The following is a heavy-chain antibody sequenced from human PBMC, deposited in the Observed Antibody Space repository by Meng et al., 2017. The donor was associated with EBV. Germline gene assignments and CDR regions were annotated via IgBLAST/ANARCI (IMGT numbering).Heavy chain of an antibody. J-gene: IGHJ4*02. CDR2: INTYSGKA. CDR1: GYTFRNYA. V-gene: IGHV7-4-1*02. Sequence: QVQLGQSGSEEERPGASVKVSCKASGYTFRNYAINWMRQVPGQGLEWMGWINTYSGKATFAQGFTGRFVFSLDTPVTTAHLQISGLKTEDSAVYYCARGVEENGSHYPFDSWGQGTLVTVSS. CDR3: ARGVEENGSHYPFDS. D-gene: IGHD1-1*01.